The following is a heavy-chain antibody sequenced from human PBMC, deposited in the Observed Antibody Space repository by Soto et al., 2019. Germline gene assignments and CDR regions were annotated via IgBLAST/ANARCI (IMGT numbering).Heavy chain of an antibody. D-gene: IGHD2-2*02. CDR3: AKSPNFYCSSPNCYKYYFDH. Sequence: GGSLRLSCASSGFTFNTYGMHWVRQAPGKGLEWVAVISYDGSEKYYVDSVKGRFTISKDNSKNTLYLQMNSLRPEDTAVYYCAKSPNFYCSSPNCYKYYFDHWGQGTRVTVSS. CDR2: ISYDGSEK. J-gene: IGHJ4*02. V-gene: IGHV3-30*18. CDR1: GFTFNTYG.